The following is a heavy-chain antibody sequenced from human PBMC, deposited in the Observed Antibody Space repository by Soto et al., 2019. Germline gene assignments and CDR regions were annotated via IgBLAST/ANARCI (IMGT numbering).Heavy chain of an antibody. V-gene: IGHV4-4*02. CDR3: ARNYCSGGTCYSDFDY. J-gene: IGHJ4*02. CDR1: GDSISSTNW. Sequence: QVHLQESGPGLVKPSGTLSLTCAVSGDSISSTNWWSWVRQPPGKGLEWIGEIFHSGSANYNPSLKSRVTISVDKSRNQFSLKLSSVTAADTAVYYCARNYCSGGTCYSDFDYWGQGTLVTVSS. CDR2: IFHSGSA. D-gene: IGHD2-15*01.